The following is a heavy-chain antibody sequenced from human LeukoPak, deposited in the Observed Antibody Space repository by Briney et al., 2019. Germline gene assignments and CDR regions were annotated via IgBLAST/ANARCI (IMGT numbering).Heavy chain of an antibody. D-gene: IGHD4-17*01. V-gene: IGHV3-9*01. CDR1: GFTFDDYA. J-gene: IGHJ4*02. CDR3: AKADYGDYFSPFDY. Sequence: GGSLRLSCAASGFTFDDYAMHWVRQAPGKGLEWVSGISWNSGSIGYADSVKGRFTIPRDNAKNSLYLQMNSLRAEDTALYYCAKADYGDYFSPFDYWGQGTLVTVSS. CDR2: ISWNSGSI.